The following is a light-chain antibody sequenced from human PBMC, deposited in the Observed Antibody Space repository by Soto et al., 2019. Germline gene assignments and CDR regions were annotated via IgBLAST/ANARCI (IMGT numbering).Light chain of an antibody. V-gene: IGLV4-69*01. J-gene: IGLJ3*02. CDR2: LNSDGSH. CDR3: QTWGTGIRV. CDR1: SGHGSYA. Sequence: QSVLTQSPSASASLGASVKLTCTLSSGHGSYAIAWHQQQPEKGPRYLMKLNSDGSHRKGDGIPDRFSGSSAGAERYLTISSLQSEDEADYYCQTWGTGIRVFGGGTKLTVL.